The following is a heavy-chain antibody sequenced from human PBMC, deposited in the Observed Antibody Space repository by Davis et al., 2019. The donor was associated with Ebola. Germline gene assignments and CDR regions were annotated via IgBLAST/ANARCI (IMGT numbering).Heavy chain of an antibody. Sequence: ASVKVSCKASGYTFTNYYMHWVRQATGQGLEWMGWMNPKSGNTGYAQKFQGRVTMTRNASISTAYMELSSLRSEDTALYYCTRRGRFDPWGQGTLVTVSS. CDR3: TRRGRFDP. V-gene: IGHV1-8*02. CDR2: MNPKSGNT. J-gene: IGHJ5*02. CDR1: GYTFTNYY.